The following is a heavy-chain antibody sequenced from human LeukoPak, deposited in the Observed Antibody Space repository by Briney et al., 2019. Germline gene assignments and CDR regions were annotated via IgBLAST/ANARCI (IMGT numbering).Heavy chain of an antibody. V-gene: IGHV3-7*03. J-gene: IGHJ4*02. Sequence: GGSLRLSCAASGFIFSRDWMTWVRQVPGKGLEWVANIKGDGSEKYFADSVKGRFTISRDNAKNSVYLQMNSLRAEDTALYYCAKDIVRMRGSSTAYFDYWGQGTLVTVSS. D-gene: IGHD3-16*02. CDR3: AKDIVRMRGSSTAYFDY. CDR1: GFIFSRDW. CDR2: IKGDGSEK.